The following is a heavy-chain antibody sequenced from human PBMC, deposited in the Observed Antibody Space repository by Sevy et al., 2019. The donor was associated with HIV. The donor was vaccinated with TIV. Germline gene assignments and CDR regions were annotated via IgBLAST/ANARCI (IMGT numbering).Heavy chain of an antibody. CDR2: IYHSGST. J-gene: IGHJ5*02. Sequence: SETLSLTCTVSDYSISSGYYWGWIRQPPGKGLEWIGSIYHSGSTYYNPSLKSRVTISVDTSKNQFSLKLSSVTAADTAVYYCARAPSYCTNGVCYSWFDPWGQGTLVTVSS. V-gene: IGHV4-38-2*02. D-gene: IGHD2-8*01. CDR1: DYSISSGYY. CDR3: ARAPSYCTNGVCYSWFDP.